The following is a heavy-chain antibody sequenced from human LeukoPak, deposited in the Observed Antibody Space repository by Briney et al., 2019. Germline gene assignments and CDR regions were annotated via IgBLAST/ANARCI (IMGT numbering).Heavy chain of an antibody. CDR2: VSGDGSAT. CDR3: AKGTQWLVHY. Sequence: GGSLRLSCAAYGFTFDDYAMHWVRQAPGEGLEWVSLVSGDGSATYYADSVKGRFTISRDNSQNSLYLQMNSLITEDTALYYCAKGTQWLVHYWGQGALVTVSS. J-gene: IGHJ4*02. CDR1: GFTFDDYA. D-gene: IGHD6-19*01. V-gene: IGHV3-43*02.